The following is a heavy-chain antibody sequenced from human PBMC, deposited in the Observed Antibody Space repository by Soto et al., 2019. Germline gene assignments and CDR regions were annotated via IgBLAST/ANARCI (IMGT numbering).Heavy chain of an antibody. CDR1: KLTVGSSY. V-gene: IGHV3-53*01. Sequence: LRLSCAASKLTVGSSYMTWVRQAPGKGLEWVSVIYSGGLTYYADSVKGRFTISRDTSKNTLYLQMNTLRADDTAVYYCASSAGFCSGGSCYDYWGQGTLVTVSS. CDR2: IYSGGLT. J-gene: IGHJ4*02. D-gene: IGHD2-15*01. CDR3: ASSAGFCSGGSCYDY.